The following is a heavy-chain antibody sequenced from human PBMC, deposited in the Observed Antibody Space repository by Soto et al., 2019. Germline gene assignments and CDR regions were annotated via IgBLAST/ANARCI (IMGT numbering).Heavy chain of an antibody. J-gene: IGHJ6*02. V-gene: IGHV3-30*18. CDR3: AKAIHRWSATSGYYYYGMDV. CDR2: ISYDGSNK. CDR1: GFTFSSYG. Sequence: GGSLRLSCAASGFTFSSYGMHWVRQDPGKGLEWVAVISYDGSNKYYADSVKGRFTISRDNSKNTLYLQMNSLRAEDTAVYYCAKAIHRWSATSGYYYYGMDVWGQGTTVTVSS. D-gene: IGHD3-3*01.